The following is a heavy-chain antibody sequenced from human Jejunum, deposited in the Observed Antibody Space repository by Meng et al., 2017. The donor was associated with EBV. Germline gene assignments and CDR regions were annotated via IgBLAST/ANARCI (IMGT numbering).Heavy chain of an antibody. V-gene: IGHV3-72*01. Sequence: EVQLVESGGGLVQPGGSLRLSCAASGFTFSDHYMDWFRHAPGKGLEWLGLIRNKPRGYTAEYAASVKGRFTISRDDSRNSLYLQMNSLKTEDTAVYYCADLGTSPLGPRGQGTLVTVSS. J-gene: IGHJ5*02. CDR3: ADLGTSPLGP. D-gene: IGHD3-16*01. CDR1: GFTFSDHY. CDR2: IRNKPRGYTA.